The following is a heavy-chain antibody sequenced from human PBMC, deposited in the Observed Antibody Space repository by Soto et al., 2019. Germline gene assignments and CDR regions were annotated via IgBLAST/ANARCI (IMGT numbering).Heavy chain of an antibody. CDR3: TRELLRWFDP. J-gene: IGHJ5*02. CDR2: VYHTGTS. Sequence: QVQLQESGPGLVKPSETLSLTCSVSGASISDYYWSWIRQPPGKGLEWVGYVYHTGTSTYNPSLKGRVAMSVDTSKKQISLRLTSGTAADTAVYFCTRELLRWFDPWGQGILVTVSS. CDR1: GASISDYY. V-gene: IGHV4-59*01.